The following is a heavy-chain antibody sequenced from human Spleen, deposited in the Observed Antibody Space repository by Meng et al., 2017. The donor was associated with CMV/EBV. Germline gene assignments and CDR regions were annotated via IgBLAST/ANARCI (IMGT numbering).Heavy chain of an antibody. D-gene: IGHD3-22*01. CDR2: IIPIFGTA. V-gene: IGHV1-69*05. Sequence: SVKVSCKASGGTFSSYAISWVRQAPGQGLEWMGGIIPIFGTANYAQKFQGRVTITTDESTSTAYMELSSLRSEDTAVYYCARDSLPTYDSSGYYPSFDYWGQGTLVTVS. J-gene: IGHJ4*02. CDR3: ARDSLPTYDSSGYYPSFDY. CDR1: GGTFSSYA.